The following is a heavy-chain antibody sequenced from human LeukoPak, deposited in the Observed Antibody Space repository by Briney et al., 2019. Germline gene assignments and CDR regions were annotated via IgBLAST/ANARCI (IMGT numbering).Heavy chain of an antibody. CDR2: IIPMLGMV. CDR3: ARTFTMVRGETYAFDI. D-gene: IGHD3-10*01. CDR1: GGIFTNYG. Sequence: ASVKVSCKASGGIFTNYGIIWVRQAPGQGLEWMGRIIPMLGMVNYGQIFQDRVTITADTSTSTAFMELSSLRSDDTAVYYCARTFTMVRGETYAFDIWGQGTRVTVSS. V-gene: IGHV1-69*04. J-gene: IGHJ3*02.